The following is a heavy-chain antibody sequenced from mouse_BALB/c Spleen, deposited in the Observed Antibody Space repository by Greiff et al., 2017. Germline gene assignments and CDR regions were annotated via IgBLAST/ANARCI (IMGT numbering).Heavy chain of an antibody. V-gene: IGHV3-6*02. CDR2: ISYDGSN. CDR3: AREGKVGAMDY. CDR1: GYSITSGYY. Sequence: ESGPGLVKPSQSLSLTCSVTGYSITSGYYWNWIRQFPGNKLEWMGYISYDGSNNYNPSLKNRISITRDTSKNQFFLKLNSVTTEDTATYYCAREGKVGAMDYWGQGTSVTVSS. J-gene: IGHJ4*01. D-gene: IGHD1-3*01.